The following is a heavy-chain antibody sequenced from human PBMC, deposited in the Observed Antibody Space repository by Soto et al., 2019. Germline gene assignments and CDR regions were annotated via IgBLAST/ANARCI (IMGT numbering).Heavy chain of an antibody. CDR1: GGTFSSYT. CDR2: IIPILGIA. V-gene: IGHV1-69*02. J-gene: IGHJ4*02. Sequence: ASVKVSCKASGGTFSSYTISWVRQAPGQGLEWMGRIIPILGIANYAQKFQGRVTITADKSTSTAYMELSSLRSEYTAVYYCAMEYCSSTSCYRDYWGQGTLVTAPQ. CDR3: AMEYCSSTSCYRDY. D-gene: IGHD2-2*02.